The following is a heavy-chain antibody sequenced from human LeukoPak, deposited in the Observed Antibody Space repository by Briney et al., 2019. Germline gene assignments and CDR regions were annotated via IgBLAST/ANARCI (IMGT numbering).Heavy chain of an antibody. CDR2: IYSSVST. D-gene: IGHD2-21*01. CDR1: GFSVGSNY. CDR3: ARDIGDYFDY. V-gene: IGHV3-66*01. Sequence: PGGSLRLSCAASGFSVGSNYMSWVRQAPGKGLEWVSVIYSSVSTYYADSVKGRFTISRDNSKNSLYLQMNGLRAEDTAVYYCARDIGDYFDYWGQGTLVTVSS. J-gene: IGHJ4*02.